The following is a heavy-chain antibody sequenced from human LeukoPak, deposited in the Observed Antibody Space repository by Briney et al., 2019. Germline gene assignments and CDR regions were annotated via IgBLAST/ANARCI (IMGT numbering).Heavy chain of an antibody. CDR3: AIGYCRGGSCDDEPGDAFDI. V-gene: IGHV1-46*01. J-gene: IGHJ3*02. CDR2: IYPSGGST. CDR1: GYTFTSYY. Sequence: WASVKVSRKASGYTFTSYYIHWVRQAPGQGLEWMGIIYPSGGSTTYAQKFQGRVTMTRDMSTSTVYMELSSLRSEDTAVYYCAIGYCRGGSCDDEPGDAFDIWGQETMVAVSS. D-gene: IGHD2-15*01.